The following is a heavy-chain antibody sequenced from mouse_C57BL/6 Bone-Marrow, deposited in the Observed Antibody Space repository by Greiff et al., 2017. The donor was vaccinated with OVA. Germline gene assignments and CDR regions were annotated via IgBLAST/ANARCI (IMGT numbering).Heavy chain of an antibody. D-gene: IGHD2-5*01. CDR3: TRESNYPYYFDY. CDR1: GYTFTDYE. Sequence: QVQLQQSGAELVRPGASVTLSCKASGYTFTDYEMHWVKQTPVHGLEWIGAIDPETGGTAYNQKFKGKAILTADKSSSTAYMELRSLTSEDSAVYYCTRESNYPYYFDYWGQGTTLTVSS. CDR2: IDPETGGT. J-gene: IGHJ2*01. V-gene: IGHV1-15*01.